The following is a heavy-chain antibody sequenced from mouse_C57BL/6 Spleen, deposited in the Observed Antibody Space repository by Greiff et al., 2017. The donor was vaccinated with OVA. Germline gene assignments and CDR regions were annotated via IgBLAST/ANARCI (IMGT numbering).Heavy chain of an antibody. Sequence: EVHLVESGTVLARPGASVKMSCKTSGYTFTSYWMHWVKQRPGQGLEWIGAIYPGNSDTSYNQKFKGKAKLTAVTSASTAYMELSSLTNEDSAVYYCTRPYYDYDGDYAMDYWGQGTSVTVSS. V-gene: IGHV1-5*01. CDR1: GYTFTSYW. CDR2: IYPGNSDT. D-gene: IGHD2-4*01. J-gene: IGHJ4*01. CDR3: TRPYYDYDGDYAMDY.